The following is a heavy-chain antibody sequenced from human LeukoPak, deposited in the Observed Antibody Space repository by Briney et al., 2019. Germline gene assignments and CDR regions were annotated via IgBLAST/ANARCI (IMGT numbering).Heavy chain of an antibody. V-gene: IGHV3-74*01. CDR3: AKGLTYCGGDCYNSLDY. J-gene: IGHJ4*02. Sequence: PGGSLRLSCAASEFTFSNSWMHWVRHAPGKGLVWVSRINSDGNSRRYADSVKGRFTISRDNAKNTLYLQMNSLRVEDTAVYYCAKGLTYCGGDCYNSLDYWGQGTLVTVSS. D-gene: IGHD2-21*02. CDR2: INSDGNSR. CDR1: EFTFSNSW.